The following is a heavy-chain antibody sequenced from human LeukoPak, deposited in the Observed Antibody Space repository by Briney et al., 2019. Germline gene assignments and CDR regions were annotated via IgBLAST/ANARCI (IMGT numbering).Heavy chain of an antibody. J-gene: IGHJ5*02. D-gene: IGHD5-12*01. CDR3: AGSGSGSPYNWFDP. CDR1: GFTFSSYS. V-gene: IGHV3-21*01. Sequence: PGRSLRLSCAASGFTFSSYSMNWVRQAPGKGLEWVSSISSSSYIYYADSVKGRFTISRDNAKNSLYLQMNCLRAEDTAVYYCAGSGSGSPYNWFDPWGQGTLVTVSS. CDR2: ISSSSYI.